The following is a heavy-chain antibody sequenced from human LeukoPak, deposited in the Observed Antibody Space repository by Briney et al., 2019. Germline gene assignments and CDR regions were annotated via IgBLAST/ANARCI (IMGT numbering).Heavy chain of an antibody. CDR3: ARASCGGGSCYDSRGWFDP. CDR1: GGSISNYY. D-gene: IGHD2-21*01. Sequence: PSETLSLTCTVSGGSISNYYWSWVRQPPGKGLEWIGYVYYSGSANYNPSLKSRVTISVDTSKNQFSLKLNSVTAADTAVYYCARASCGGGSCYDSRGWFDPWGQGTLVTVSS. V-gene: IGHV4-59*12. CDR2: VYYSGSA. J-gene: IGHJ5*02.